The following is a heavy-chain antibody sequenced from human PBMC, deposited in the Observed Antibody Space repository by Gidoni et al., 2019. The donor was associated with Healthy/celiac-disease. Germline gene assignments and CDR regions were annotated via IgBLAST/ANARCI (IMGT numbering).Heavy chain of an antibody. J-gene: IGHJ2*01. Sequence: QVQLQESGPGLVKPSQTLSLTCTVSGGSISSGSYYWSWIRQPAGKGLEWIGRIYTSGSTNYNPSLKSRVTISVDTSKNQFSLKLSSVTAADTAVYYCARDTVVTPTYWYFDLWGRGTLVTVST. CDR3: ARDTVVTPTYWYFDL. V-gene: IGHV4-61*02. D-gene: IGHD2-21*02. CDR1: GGSISSGSYY. CDR2: IYTSGST.